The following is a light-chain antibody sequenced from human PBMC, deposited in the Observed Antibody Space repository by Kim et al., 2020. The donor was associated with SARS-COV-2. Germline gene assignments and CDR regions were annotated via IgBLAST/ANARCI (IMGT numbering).Light chain of an antibody. Sequence: EIVMTQSPATLSVSPGERATLSCRASQSISTYLAWYQQKPGQAPRLLIYGASTRATGVPARFSGSGSGTEFTLTISSLQSEDFALYYCHQYNDWPPGDTFGQGTKLEI. V-gene: IGKV3-15*01. CDR3: HQYNDWPPGDT. CDR2: GAS. CDR1: QSISTY. J-gene: IGKJ2*01.